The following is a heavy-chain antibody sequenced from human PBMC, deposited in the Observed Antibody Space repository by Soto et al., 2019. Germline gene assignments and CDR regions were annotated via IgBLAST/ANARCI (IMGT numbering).Heavy chain of an antibody. V-gene: IGHV1-69*02. CDR2: IIPILGIA. CDR1: GGTFSSYT. Sequence: QVQLVQSGAEVKKPGSSVKVSCKASGGTFSSYTISWVRQAPGQGLEWMGRIIPILGIANSAQKFQGRVTITADKSTSTAYMELSSLRSADTAVYYCAIALPKYSGYDCFAYWGQGTLVTVSS. J-gene: IGHJ4*02. D-gene: IGHD5-12*01. CDR3: AIALPKYSGYDCFAY.